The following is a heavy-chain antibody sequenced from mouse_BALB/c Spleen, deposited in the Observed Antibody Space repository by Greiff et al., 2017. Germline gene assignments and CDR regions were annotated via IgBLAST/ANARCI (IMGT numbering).Heavy chain of an antibody. D-gene: IGHD2-1*01. V-gene: IGHV1S81*02. CDR2: INPSNGRT. J-gene: IGHJ4*01. CDR3: ARYYGNYVGAMDY. Sequence: VKLQQPGAELVKPGASVKLSCKASGYTFTSYWMHWVKQRPGQGLEWIGEINPSNGRTNYNEKFKSKATLTVDKSSSTAYMQLSSLTSEDSAVYYCARYYGNYVGAMDYWGQGTSVTVSS. CDR1: GYTFTSYW.